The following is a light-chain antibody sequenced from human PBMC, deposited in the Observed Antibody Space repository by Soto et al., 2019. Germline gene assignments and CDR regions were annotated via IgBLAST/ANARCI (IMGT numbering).Light chain of an antibody. CDR3: SSYSLSTAYL. Sequence: QSVLTQPASVSGSPGQSITISCTGTSSDVGGYKYVSWYQLHPGKAPKLMIYEVSNRPSGISNRFSASKSGNTASLTISGLQAEDEADYYCSSYSLSTAYLFGTGTKVTVL. J-gene: IGLJ1*01. CDR1: SSDVGGYKY. V-gene: IGLV2-14*01. CDR2: EVS.